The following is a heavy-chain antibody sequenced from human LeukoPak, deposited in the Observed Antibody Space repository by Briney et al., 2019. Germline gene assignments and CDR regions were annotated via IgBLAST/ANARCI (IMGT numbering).Heavy chain of an antibody. CDR2: IRYDGSNK. J-gene: IGHJ4*02. CDR3: AKGAYYYDSSGHDY. Sequence: PGGSLRLSCAASGFTFSSYGMHWVRQAPVKGLEWVAFIRYDGSNKYYADSVKGRFTISRDNSKNTLYLQMNSLRAEDTAVYYCAKGAYYYDSSGHDYWGQGTLVTVSS. CDR1: GFTFSSYG. V-gene: IGHV3-30*02. D-gene: IGHD3-22*01.